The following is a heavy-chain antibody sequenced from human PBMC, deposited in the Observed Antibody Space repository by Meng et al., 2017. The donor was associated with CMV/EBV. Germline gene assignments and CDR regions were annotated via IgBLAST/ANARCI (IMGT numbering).Heavy chain of an antibody. CDR1: GFTFSSYE. D-gene: IGHD3-3*01. J-gene: IGHJ6*02. V-gene: IGHV3-48*03. CDR3: AREGEVTIFGVVIYYYYGMDV. Sequence: GESLKISCAASGFTFSSYEMNWVRQAPGKGLEWVLYISSSGSTIYYADSVKGRFTISRDNAENSLYLQMNSLRAEDTAVYYCAREGEVTIFGVVIYYYYGMDVWGQGTTVTVSS. CDR2: ISSSGSTI.